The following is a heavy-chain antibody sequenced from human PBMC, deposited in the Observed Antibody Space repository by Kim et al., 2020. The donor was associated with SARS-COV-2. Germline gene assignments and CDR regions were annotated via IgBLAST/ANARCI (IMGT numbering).Heavy chain of an antibody. CDR1: GLIFRNYG. D-gene: IGHD1-1*01. Sequence: GGSLRLSCAASGLIFRNYGMHWVRQAPGKGLEWVAFILYDGSNQYYADSVKGRFTISRDNSKNRLYLQMNSLRAEDTAVYYCVKGGVNTPNDHDYWGQGTLVTVSS. V-gene: IGHV3-30*18. CDR3: VKGGVNTPNDHDY. CDR2: ILYDGSNQ. J-gene: IGHJ4*02.